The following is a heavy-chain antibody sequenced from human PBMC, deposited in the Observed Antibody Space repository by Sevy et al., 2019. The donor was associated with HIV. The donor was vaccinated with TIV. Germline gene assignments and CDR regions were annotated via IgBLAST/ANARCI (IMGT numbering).Heavy chain of an antibody. CDR3: ARDLALWFGELIAGTYYYYSMDV. Sequence: GGSLRLSCAASGFTFSSYSMNWVRQAPGKGLEWVSSISSSSSYIYYADSVKGRFTISRDNAKNSLYLQMNSLRAEDTAVYYCARDLALWFGELIAGTYYYYSMDVWGQGTTVTVSS. CDR2: ISSSSSYI. D-gene: IGHD3-10*01. J-gene: IGHJ6*02. CDR1: GFTFSSYS. V-gene: IGHV3-21*01.